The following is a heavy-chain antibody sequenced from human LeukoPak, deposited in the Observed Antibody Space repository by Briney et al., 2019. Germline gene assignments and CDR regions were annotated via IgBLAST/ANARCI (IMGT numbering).Heavy chain of an antibody. V-gene: IGHV3-43*02. CDR1: GFPFEDYT. CDR3: AKDRSGDRFIDH. CDR2: ISGDGGTT. D-gene: IGHD2-21*02. J-gene: IGHJ4*02. Sequence: GGSLRLSCAASGFPFEDYTMDWVRQPPGKGLEWVSLISGDGGTTYYADSVKGRFTISRDNSKNSLSLQMNSLRTEDTALYYCAKDRSGDRFIDHGGQGTLVTVSS.